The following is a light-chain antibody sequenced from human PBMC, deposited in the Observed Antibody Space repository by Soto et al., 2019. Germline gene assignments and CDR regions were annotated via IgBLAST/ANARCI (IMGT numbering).Light chain of an antibody. V-gene: IGKV1-5*01. CDR1: QSISSW. J-gene: IGKJ4*01. CDR2: DVS. Sequence: DIQMTQSPSSLSASVGDIVSISCLASQSISSWLAWYQQKPGKAPKLLIYDVSTLKSGVPSRFSGSGSGTDSTLTISSLQPDDFATYYCQQYNSYSSVTFGGGNK. CDR3: QQYNSYSSVT.